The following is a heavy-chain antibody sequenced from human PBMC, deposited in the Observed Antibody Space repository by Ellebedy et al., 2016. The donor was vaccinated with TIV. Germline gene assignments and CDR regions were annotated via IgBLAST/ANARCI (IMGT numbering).Heavy chain of an antibody. CDR1: GGSISSASFY. V-gene: IGHV4-39*07. Sequence: ESLKISCSLSGGSISSASFYWGWIRQPPGKGLDWLVSISSSGSTYYNPSLKGRVTISLDTSKNQFSRNVRSVTAADTAVHYCATRGSRTAIDEFDSWGPGTLVTVSS. J-gene: IGHJ4*02. CDR2: ISSSGST. D-gene: IGHD3-16*01. CDR3: ATRGSRTAIDEFDS.